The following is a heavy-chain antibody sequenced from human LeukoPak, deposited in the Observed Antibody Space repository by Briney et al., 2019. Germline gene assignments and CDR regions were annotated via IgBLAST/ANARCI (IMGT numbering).Heavy chain of an antibody. CDR2: ISAYNGNT. J-gene: IGHJ5*02. V-gene: IGHV1-18*01. Sequence: ASVKVSCKASGYTFTSYGISWVRQAPGQGLEWMGWISAYNGNTNYAQKFQGRVTITADKSTSTAYMELSSLRSEDTAVYYCARVSGSGQDDWFDPWGQGTLVTVSS. D-gene: IGHD6-19*01. CDR3: ARVSGSGQDDWFDP. CDR1: GYTFTSYG.